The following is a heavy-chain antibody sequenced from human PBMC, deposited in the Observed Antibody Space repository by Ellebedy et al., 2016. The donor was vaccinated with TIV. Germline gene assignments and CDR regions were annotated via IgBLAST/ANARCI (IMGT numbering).Heavy chain of an antibody. CDR2: IYYSGST. CDR1: GGSFSGYY. Sequence: SETLSLTCAVYGGSFSGYYWGWIRQPPGKGLEWIGSIYYSGSTYYKPSLKSRVTVSVDTSKNQFSLKLSSVTAADTAVYYCARKAKAAAGLDYWGQGTLATVSS. CDR3: ARKAKAAAGLDY. V-gene: IGHV4-34*01. D-gene: IGHD6-13*01. J-gene: IGHJ4*02.